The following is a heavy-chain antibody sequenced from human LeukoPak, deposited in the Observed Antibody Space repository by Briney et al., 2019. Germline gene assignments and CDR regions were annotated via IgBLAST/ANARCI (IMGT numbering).Heavy chain of an antibody. D-gene: IGHD3-10*01. J-gene: IGHJ4*02. CDR2: ISGSGGST. V-gene: IGHV3-23*01. Sequence: GGSLRLSCAASGFTFSSYAMSWVRQAPGKGLEWVSAISGSGGSTYYADSVKGRFTISRDNSKNTLYLQMNSLRAEDTAVYFCAKRGVIRVILVGFHKEAYYFDSWGQGALVTVSS. CDR1: GFTFSSYA. CDR3: AKRGVIRVILVGFHKEAYYFDS.